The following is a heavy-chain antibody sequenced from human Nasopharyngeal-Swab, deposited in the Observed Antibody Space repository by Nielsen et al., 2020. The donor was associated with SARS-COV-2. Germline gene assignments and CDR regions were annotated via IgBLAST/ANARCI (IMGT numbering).Heavy chain of an antibody. CDR3: ARGLSGLVPAPILGLGPYYSYYSMDV. J-gene: IGHJ6*03. D-gene: IGHD2-2*01. V-gene: IGHV4-34*01. CDR2: INHSGTT. CDR1: GGSFSPYY. Sequence: SETLSLTCAVSGGSFSPYYWGWIRQPPGKGLEWIAEINHSGTTNYNPSLKSRVTMSVDTSKNQFSLNLSSVTAAGTAVYSCARGLSGLVPAPILGLGPYYSYYSMDVWGKGTTVTVSS.